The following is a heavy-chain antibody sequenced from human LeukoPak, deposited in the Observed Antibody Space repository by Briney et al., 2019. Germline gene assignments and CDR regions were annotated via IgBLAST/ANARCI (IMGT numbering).Heavy chain of an antibody. V-gene: IGHV3-30*03. Sequence: GGSLRLSCAASGFTFSNYGMHWVRQAPGKGLEWVAVISYDGSNKYYADSVKGRFTISRDNSKNTLYLQMNSLRAEDTAVYYCGSLGYWGQGTLVTVSS. D-gene: IGHD2-15*01. J-gene: IGHJ4*02. CDR3: GSLGY. CDR1: GFTFSNYG. CDR2: ISYDGSNK.